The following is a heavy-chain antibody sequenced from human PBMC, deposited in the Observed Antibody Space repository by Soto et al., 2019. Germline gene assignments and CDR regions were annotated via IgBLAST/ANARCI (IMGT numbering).Heavy chain of an antibody. CDR3: ANDSFLDSAGAFDS. CDR2: ISSSSSYI. Sequence: GGSLRLSCAASGFTFSSYSMNWVRQAPGKGLEWVSSISSSSSYIYYADSVKGRFTISRDDAKDSLYLQMNSLRAEDTAVYYCANDSFLDSAGAFDSWGQGTLVTVSS. J-gene: IGHJ5*01. CDR1: GFTFSSYS. D-gene: IGHD3-3*02. V-gene: IGHV3-21*01.